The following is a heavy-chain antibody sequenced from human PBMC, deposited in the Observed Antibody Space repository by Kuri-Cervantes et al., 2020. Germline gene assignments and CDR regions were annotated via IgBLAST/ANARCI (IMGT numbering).Heavy chain of an antibody. V-gene: IGHV3-11*04. D-gene: IGHD4-23*01. J-gene: IGHJ4*02. CDR1: GFTFSDYY. CDR2: ISSSGSTI. CDR3: ARVWDYSGNPWYFDY. Sequence: GGALRLSCAASGFTFSDYYMSWIRQAPGKELEWVAYISSSGSTIYYADSVKGRFTISIDNAKNMLYLQMDSLRVEDTAVYYCARVWDYSGNPWYFDYWGRGTRVTVSS.